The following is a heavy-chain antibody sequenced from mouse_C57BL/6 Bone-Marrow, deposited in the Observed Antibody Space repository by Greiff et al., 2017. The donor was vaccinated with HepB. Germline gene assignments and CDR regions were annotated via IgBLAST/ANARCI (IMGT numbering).Heavy chain of an antibody. CDR3: ARHEDRRTTVVAKGYFDY. J-gene: IGHJ2*01. D-gene: IGHD1-1*01. CDR2: FYPGSGSI. Sequence: QVQLKQSGAELVKPGASVKLSCKASGYTFTEYTIHWVKQRSGQGLEWIGWFYPGSGSIKYNEKFKDKATLTADKSSSTVYMELSRLTSEDSAVYFCARHEDRRTTVVAKGYFDYWGQGTTLTVSS. CDR1: GYTFTEYT. V-gene: IGHV1-62-2*01.